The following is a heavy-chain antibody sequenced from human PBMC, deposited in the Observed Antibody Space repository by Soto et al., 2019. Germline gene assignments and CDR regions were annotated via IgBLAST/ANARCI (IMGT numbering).Heavy chain of an antibody. Sequence: GGSLRLSCSASGFTFSGYAMSWVRQAPGKGLEWVSAISGSGGSTYYADSVKGRFTISRDNSKNTLYLQMNSLRAEDTAVYYCAKERWWGLREYGMDVWGQGTTVTVSS. D-gene: IGHD2-15*01. CDR2: ISGSGGST. CDR1: GFTFSGYA. CDR3: AKERWWGLREYGMDV. V-gene: IGHV3-23*01. J-gene: IGHJ6*02.